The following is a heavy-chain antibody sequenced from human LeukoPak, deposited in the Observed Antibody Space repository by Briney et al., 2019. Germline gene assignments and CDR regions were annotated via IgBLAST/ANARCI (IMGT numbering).Heavy chain of an antibody. CDR3: VKEGDQRTSSGWYGIDY. D-gene: IGHD6-13*01. CDR1: GFTFTSYV. Sequence: GGSLRLSCAASGFTFTSYVMSWVRQAPGKGLEWVSGISGWDGSTYYIDSVKGRFTISRDNSKNTLYLQMNGLRAEDTARYYCVKEGDQRTSSGWYGIDYWGQGTLVTVSS. CDR2: ISGWDGST. J-gene: IGHJ4*02. V-gene: IGHV3-23*01.